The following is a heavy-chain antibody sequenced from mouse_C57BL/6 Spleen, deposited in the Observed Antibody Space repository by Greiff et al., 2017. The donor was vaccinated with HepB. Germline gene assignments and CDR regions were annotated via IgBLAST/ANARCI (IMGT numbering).Heavy chain of an antibody. J-gene: IGHJ3*01. CDR1: GFTFSSYA. CDR3: TRDQDYDGFAD. D-gene: IGHD2-4*01. V-gene: IGHV5-9-1*02. CDR2: ISSGGDYI. Sequence: DVMLVESGEGLVKPGGSLKLSCAASGFTFSSYAMSWVRQTPEQRLEWVAYISSGGDYIYYADTVKGRFTISRDNARNTLYLQMSSLKSEDTAMYYCTRDQDYDGFADWGQGTLVTVSA.